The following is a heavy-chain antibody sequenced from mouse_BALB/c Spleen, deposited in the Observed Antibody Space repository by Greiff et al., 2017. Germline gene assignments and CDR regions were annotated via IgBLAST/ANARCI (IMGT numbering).Heavy chain of an antibody. Sequence: EVQLVESGPGLVKPSQSLSLTCSVTGYSITSGYYWNWIRQFPGNKLEWMGYISYDGSNNYNPSLKNRISITRDTSKNQFFLKLNSVTTEDTATYYCTTTVPSYYFDYWGQGTTLTVSS. D-gene: IGHD1-1*01. CDR2: ISYDGSN. J-gene: IGHJ2*01. CDR1: GYSITSGYY. V-gene: IGHV3-6*02. CDR3: TTTVPSYYFDY.